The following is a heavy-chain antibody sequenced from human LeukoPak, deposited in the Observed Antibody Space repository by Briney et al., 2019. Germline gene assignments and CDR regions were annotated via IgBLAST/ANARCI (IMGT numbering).Heavy chain of an antibody. CDR2: ISSSSSTI. J-gene: IGHJ4*02. V-gene: IGHV3-48*01. Sequence: GGSLRLSCAASGFTFSSYSMNWVRQPPGKGLEWVSYISSSSSTIYYAGSVKGRFTISRDNAKNSLFLQMNSLRAEDTAVYYCARSRGSSGSYPFDYWGQGTLVTVSS. CDR3: ARSRGSSGSYPFDY. D-gene: IGHD1-26*01. CDR1: GFTFSSYS.